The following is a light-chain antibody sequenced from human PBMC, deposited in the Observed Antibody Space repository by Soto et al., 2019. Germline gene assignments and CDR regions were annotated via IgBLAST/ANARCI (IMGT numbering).Light chain of an antibody. CDR1: SSNIGAGYD. CDR3: QSYDSSLSGVL. CDR2: ANN. J-gene: IGLJ2*01. V-gene: IGLV1-40*01. Sequence: SVLTQPPSVSGAPGQRVTISCTGSSSNIGAGYDVHWYQQLPGPAPKLLIYANNTRPSGVPDRFSGSKSGTSASLAITGLQAEDEADYYCQSYDSSLSGVLFGGGTKLTVL.